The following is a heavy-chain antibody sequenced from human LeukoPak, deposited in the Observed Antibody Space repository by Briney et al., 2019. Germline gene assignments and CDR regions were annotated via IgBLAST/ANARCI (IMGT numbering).Heavy chain of an antibody. V-gene: IGHV1-69*13. CDR2: IIPIFGTA. Sequence: SVKVSCKASAYTFTDYYMHWVRQAPGQGLEWMGGIIPIFGTANYAQKFQDRVTITANESTSTAYMELSSLRSEDTAVYYCARAPGKQLVYYMDVWGKGTTVTVSS. J-gene: IGHJ6*03. D-gene: IGHD6-6*01. CDR3: ARAPGKQLVYYMDV. CDR1: AYTFTDYY.